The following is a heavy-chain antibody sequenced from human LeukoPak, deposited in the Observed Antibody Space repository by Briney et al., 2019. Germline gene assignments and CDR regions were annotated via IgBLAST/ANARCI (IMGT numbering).Heavy chain of an antibody. CDR3: ARGSLRPTVTPFDY. J-gene: IGHJ4*02. CDR1: GGSISSYY. Sequence: SETLSLTCTVSGGSISSYYWSWIRQPPGKGLEWIGYIYYSGSTNYNPSLKSRVTISVDTSKNQFSLKLSSVTAADTAVYYCARGSLRPTVTPFDYWGQGTLVTVSS. CDR2: IYYSGST. V-gene: IGHV4-59*01. D-gene: IGHD4-17*01.